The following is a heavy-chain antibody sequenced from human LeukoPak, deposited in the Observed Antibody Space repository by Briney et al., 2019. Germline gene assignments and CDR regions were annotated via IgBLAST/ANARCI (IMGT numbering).Heavy chain of an antibody. CDR2: ISYDGSKK. CDR1: GFSFSGYG. J-gene: IGHJ3*02. CDR3: LGGPIDT. Sequence: GGSLRLSCAASGFSFSGYGMHWVRQAPGKGLEWVAVISYDGSKKYYADSVKGRFTISRDNSKNTLYLQMNSLRAEDTAVYYCLGGPIDTWGQGTMVTVSS. V-gene: IGHV3-30*03.